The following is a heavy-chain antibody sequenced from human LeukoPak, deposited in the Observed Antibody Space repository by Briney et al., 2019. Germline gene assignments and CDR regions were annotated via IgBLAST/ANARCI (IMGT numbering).Heavy chain of an antibody. D-gene: IGHD6-13*01. J-gene: IGHJ1*01. CDR2: IYHSGST. V-gene: IGHV4-38-2*02. Sequence: PSETLSLTCTVSGASINSYYWSWIRQPPGKGLEWIGSIYHSGSTYYNPSLKGRVTISVDTSKNQFSLKLSSVTVADTAVYYCAKSRGQLVPDYFQHWGQGTLVTVSS. CDR1: GASINSYY. CDR3: AKSRGQLVPDYFQH.